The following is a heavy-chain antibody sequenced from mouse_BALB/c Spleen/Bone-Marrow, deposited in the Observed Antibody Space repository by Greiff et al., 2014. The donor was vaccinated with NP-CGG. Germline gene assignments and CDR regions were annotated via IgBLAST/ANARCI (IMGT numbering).Heavy chain of an antibody. CDR1: GFTFSDYY. V-gene: IGHV5-4*02. CDR2: ISDGGGYT. D-gene: IGHD2-10*02. CDR3: ARSGERYGAMDY. Sequence: EVQRVESGGGLVKPGGSLKLSCAASGFTFSDYYMYWVRQTPEKRLEWVATISDGGGYTYYPDSVWGRFTISRDNAKNNLYLQMSSLKSEDTAMYYCARSGERYGAMDYWGQGTPVTVFS. J-gene: IGHJ4*01.